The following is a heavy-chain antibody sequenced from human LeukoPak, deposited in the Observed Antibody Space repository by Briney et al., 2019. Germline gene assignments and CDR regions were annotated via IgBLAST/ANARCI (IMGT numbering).Heavy chain of an antibody. V-gene: IGHV3-21*01. Sequence: PGGSLRLSCAASGFTFSSYSMNWVRQAPGKGLEWVSSISSSSSYIYYADSVKGRFTISRDNAKNSLYLQMNSLRAEDTAVYYCARDDGGEDREFDYCGRGTLVTVSS. D-gene: IGHD1-26*01. J-gene: IGHJ4*02. CDR2: ISSSSSYI. CDR3: ARDDGGEDREFDY. CDR1: GFTFSSYS.